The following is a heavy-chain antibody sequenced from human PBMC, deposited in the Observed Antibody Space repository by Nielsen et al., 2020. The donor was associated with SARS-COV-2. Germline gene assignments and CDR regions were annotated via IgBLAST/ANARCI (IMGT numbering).Heavy chain of an antibody. J-gene: IGHJ6*02. V-gene: IGHV3-30*02. D-gene: IGHD1-26*01. Sequence: GGSLRLSCSASGFTFTTSGMHWVRQAPGKGLEWLAMIWHDGSKKYYADSVEGRFTISRDNSNSTLYLQMNSLRAEDTAVYYCARSNSGSYYYGMDVWGQGTTVTVSS. CDR3: ARSNSGSYYYGMDV. CDR1: GFTFTTSG. CDR2: IWHDGSKK.